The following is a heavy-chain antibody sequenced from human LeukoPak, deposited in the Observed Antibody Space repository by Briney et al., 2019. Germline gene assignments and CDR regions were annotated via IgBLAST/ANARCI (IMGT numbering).Heavy chain of an antibody. D-gene: IGHD6-6*01. V-gene: IGHV4-34*01. CDR2: INHSGST. CDR1: GGSFSGYY. J-gene: IGHJ4*02. Sequence: SETLSLTCAVYGGSFSGYYWSWIRQPPGKGLEWIGEINHSGSTNYNPSLKSRVTISVDTSKNQFFLKLSSVTAADTAVYYCARGRGYSSSSYYFDYWGQGTLVTVSS. CDR3: ARGRGYSSSSYYFDY.